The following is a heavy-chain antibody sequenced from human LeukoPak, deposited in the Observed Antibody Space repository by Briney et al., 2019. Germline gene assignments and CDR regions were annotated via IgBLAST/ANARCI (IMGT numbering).Heavy chain of an antibody. D-gene: IGHD3-10*01. Sequence: GGSLRLSCAASGFTFSAFGMTWVRQAPGKGLGWVSVISGSGGSTYYVDSVQGRFTISRDNSKNTLFLQMDSLRAEDTAVYYCAKGGFGRPFDYWGQGTLVTASS. V-gene: IGHV3-23*01. CDR3: AKGGFGRPFDY. CDR2: ISGSGGST. CDR1: GFTFSAFG. J-gene: IGHJ4*02.